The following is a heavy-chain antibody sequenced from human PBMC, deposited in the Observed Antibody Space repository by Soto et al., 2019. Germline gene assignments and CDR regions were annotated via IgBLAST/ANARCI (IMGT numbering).Heavy chain of an antibody. CDR2: ISAHNGNT. CDR1: GYTFTSYA. Sequence: QVDLVQSGAEVKKPGASVKVSCKASGYTFTSYAITWVRQAPGQGLEWMGWISAHNGNTDYAQKLQGRVIVTRDTSTSTAYTELRSLISDDTAVYYCARGRYGDYWGQGALVTVSS. D-gene: IGHD1-1*01. V-gene: IGHV1-18*01. CDR3: ARGRYGDY. J-gene: IGHJ4*02.